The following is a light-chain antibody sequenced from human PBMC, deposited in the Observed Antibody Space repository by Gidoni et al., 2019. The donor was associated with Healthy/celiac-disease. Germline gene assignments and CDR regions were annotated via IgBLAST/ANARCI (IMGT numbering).Light chain of an antibody. J-gene: IGLJ3*02. CDR1: SSNIGAGYE. V-gene: IGLV1-40*01. Sequence: QSVLTQPPSVSGAPGHRVTISCTGSSSNIGAGYEVHWDQQLPGTAPKPRMYGNTNRPSGVPDRLSASKSGTSASLAITGLQAADEADYYCQSYDSTLSAWVFGGGTKLTVL. CDR3: QSYDSTLSAWV. CDR2: GNT.